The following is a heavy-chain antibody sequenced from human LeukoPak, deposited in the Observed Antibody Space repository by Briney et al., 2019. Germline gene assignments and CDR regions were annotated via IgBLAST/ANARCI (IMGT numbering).Heavy chain of an antibody. CDR1: GGSFSGYY. V-gene: IGHV4-34*01. D-gene: IGHD5-24*01. J-gene: IGHJ4*02. CDR2: INHSGST. CDR3: ARLNGGYNYAFDY. Sequence: SETLSLTCAVYGGSFSGYYWSWIRQPPGKGLEWIGEINHSGSTNYNPSLKSRVTISVDTSKNQFSLKLNSVTAADTAVYYCARLNGGYNYAFDYWGQGTLVTVSS.